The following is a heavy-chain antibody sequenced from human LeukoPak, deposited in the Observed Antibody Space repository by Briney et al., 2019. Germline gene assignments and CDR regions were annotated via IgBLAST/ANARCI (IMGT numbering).Heavy chain of an antibody. D-gene: IGHD6-13*01. V-gene: IGHV3-7*01. CDR1: GFTFSSYW. J-gene: IGHJ5*02. CDR2: IKQDGSER. CDR3: ASAVREQQP. Sequence: GGSLRLSCAASGFTFSSYWMNWVRQAPGKGLEWVANIKQDGSERYYVDSVKGRFTISRDNAKNSLYLQMNSLRVEDTAVYYCASAVREQQPWGQGTLVTVSS.